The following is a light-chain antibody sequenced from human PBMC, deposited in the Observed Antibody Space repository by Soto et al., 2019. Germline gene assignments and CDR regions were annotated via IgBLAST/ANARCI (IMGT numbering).Light chain of an antibody. V-gene: IGKV1-9*01. CDR3: QQLNGYLLA. CDR1: QGMSTY. Sequence: DIQLTQSPSFLSASVGDTVTITCRASQGMSTYLAWYQQKPGKVPKLLIRSASTLQSGVPPRFSGGGSGTEFTLTFSTVQPDDSGIYYCQQLNGYLLAFGGGTNVEIK. J-gene: IGKJ4*01. CDR2: SAS.